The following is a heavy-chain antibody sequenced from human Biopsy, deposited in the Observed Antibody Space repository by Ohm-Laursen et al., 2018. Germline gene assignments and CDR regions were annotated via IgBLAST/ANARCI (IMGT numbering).Heavy chain of an antibody. D-gene: IGHD3-22*01. CDR2: IFNSANT. V-gene: IGHV4-31*01. Sequence: DYYMSWIRQRPGKGLEWIGYIFNSANTYYNPSLKNLITISGDTSKNQFSLKLNSVTAADTAVYYCARGDYFDSNGYFWFDPWGQGTLVTVSS. CDR3: ARGDYFDSNGYFWFDP. J-gene: IGHJ5*02. CDR1: DYY.